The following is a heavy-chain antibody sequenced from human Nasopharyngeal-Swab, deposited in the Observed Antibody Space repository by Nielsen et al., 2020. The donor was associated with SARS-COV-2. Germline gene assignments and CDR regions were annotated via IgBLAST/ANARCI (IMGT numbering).Heavy chain of an antibody. CDR1: GFTFNNYN. D-gene: IGHD3-3*01. CDR3: ARDGLDYDFWSAYFMDV. V-gene: IGHV3-21*01. Sequence: GGSLRLSCAASGFTFNNYNFNWVRQAPGKGLEWVSSISSSSSYIYYADSVKGRFTISRDNAKNSLYLQMNSLRAEGTAVYYCARDGLDYDFWSAYFMDVWGQGTTVTVSS. CDR2: ISSSSSYI. J-gene: IGHJ6*02.